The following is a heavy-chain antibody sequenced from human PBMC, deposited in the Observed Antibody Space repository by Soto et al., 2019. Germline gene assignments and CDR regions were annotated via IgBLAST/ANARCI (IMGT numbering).Heavy chain of an antibody. V-gene: IGHV1-69*02. CDR3: ARVHSVGVHDY. Sequence: QVQLVQSGAEVKKPGSSVKVSCKASGGTFSSYTISWVRQAPGQGLEWMGRIIPILGIANYAQKFQGRVTITADKSTSTAYMELSSLSSEDTAVYYCARVHSVGVHDYWCHGTLVTVSS. CDR2: IIPILGIA. J-gene: IGHJ4*01. CDR1: GGTFSSYT. D-gene: IGHD2-15*01.